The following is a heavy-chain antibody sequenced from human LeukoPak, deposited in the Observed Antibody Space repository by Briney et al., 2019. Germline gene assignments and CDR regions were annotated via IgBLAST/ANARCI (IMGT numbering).Heavy chain of an antibody. CDR1: GYTFTSYY. V-gene: IGHV1-46*01. Sequence: ASVKVSCEASGYTFTSYYMHWVRQAPGQGLEWMGIINPSGGSTTYAQKFQGRVTMTRDTSTSTVYMELSSLRSEDTAVYYCARDKEYWNLGYYYMDVWGKGTTVTISS. J-gene: IGHJ6*03. CDR2: INPSGGST. D-gene: IGHD1-7*01. CDR3: ARDKEYWNLGYYYMDV.